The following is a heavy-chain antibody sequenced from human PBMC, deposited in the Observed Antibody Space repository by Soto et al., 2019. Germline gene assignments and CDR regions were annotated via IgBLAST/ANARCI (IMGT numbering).Heavy chain of an antibody. V-gene: IGHV4-59*01. CDR1: GVSMSSYF. CDR3: AHRYTSGPNEDWVDP. D-gene: IGHD6-25*01. J-gene: IGHJ5*02. Sequence: QVQLQESGPGLVKPSETLSLTCSVSGVSMSSYFWRWFRQPLGKGLAWIGHTYYSGGTNHNPSLKSRVNISVDTSKNQFSLSVTSVTAADSAVYSCAHRYTSGPNEDWVDPWGQGTLVTVSS. CDR2: TYYSGGT.